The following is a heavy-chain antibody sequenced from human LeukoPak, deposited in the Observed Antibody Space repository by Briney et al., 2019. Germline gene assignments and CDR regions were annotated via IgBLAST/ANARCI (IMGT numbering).Heavy chain of an antibody. CDR3: AXXPLXXXYGDXLXYFDY. V-gene: IGHV1-69*13. J-gene: IGHJ4*02. CDR2: IIXXFGTA. CDR1: GGTFSSYA. Sequence: ASVKVSCKASGGTFSSYAISWVRQAPGQGLERMGGIIXXFGTANYXQXFXXRVTITADESTSTAYMELSSLRSEDTAVYYCAXXPLXXXYGDXLXYFDYWGQGTLVTVSS. D-gene: IGHD4-17*01.